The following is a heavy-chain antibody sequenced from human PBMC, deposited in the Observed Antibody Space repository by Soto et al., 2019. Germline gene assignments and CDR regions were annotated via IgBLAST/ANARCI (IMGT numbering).Heavy chain of an antibody. CDR2: IYPGDSDT. D-gene: IGHD3-22*01. Sequence: EFLNISYTGSGYSFTSYWIGLVRQMRGKGLEWMGIIYPGDSDTRYSPSFQGQVTISADKSISTAYLQWSSLKASDTAMYYCARNRVDYYDSSGYYYDDAFDIWGQGTMVTVS. CDR1: GYSFTSYW. CDR3: ARNRVDYYDSSGYYYDDAFDI. J-gene: IGHJ3*02. V-gene: IGHV5-51*01.